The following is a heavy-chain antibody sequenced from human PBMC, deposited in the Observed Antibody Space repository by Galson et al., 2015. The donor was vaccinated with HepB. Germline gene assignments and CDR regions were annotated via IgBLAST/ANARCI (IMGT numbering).Heavy chain of an antibody. CDR3: ARDAIPSGTGSYIH. V-gene: IGHV3-30-3*01. J-gene: IGHJ4*02. CDR1: GFTFSSYA. CDR2: ISYDGSNK. Sequence: SLRLSCAASGFTFSSYAMHWVRQAPGKGLEWVAVISYDGSNKYYADSVKGRFTISRDNSKNTLYLQMNGLRAEDTAVYYCARDAIPSGTGSYIHWGQGTLVTVSS. D-gene: IGHD3-10*01.